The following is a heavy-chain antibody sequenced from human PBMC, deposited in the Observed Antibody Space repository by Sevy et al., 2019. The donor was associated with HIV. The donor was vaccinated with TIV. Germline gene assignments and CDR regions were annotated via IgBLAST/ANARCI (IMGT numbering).Heavy chain of an antibody. V-gene: IGHV3-30*18. Sequence: GGSLRLSCAASGFTFSSYGMHWVRQAPGKGLEWVAVISYDGSNKYYADSVKGRFTISRDNSKNTLYLQMNSLRAEDTAVYYCAKCVGATSYYGMDVWGQGTTVTSP. CDR1: GFTFSSYG. D-gene: IGHD1-26*01. CDR3: AKCVGATSYYGMDV. J-gene: IGHJ6*02. CDR2: ISYDGSNK.